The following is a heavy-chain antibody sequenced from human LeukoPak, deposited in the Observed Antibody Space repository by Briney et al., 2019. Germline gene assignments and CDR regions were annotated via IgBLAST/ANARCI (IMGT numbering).Heavy chain of an antibody. Sequence: SETLSLTCTVSGGSVTSSLYYWAWIRQPPGKGLEWIGTINYSGSTYYNPSLKSRVTISVDPSKNQFSLRLSSVPAADTAVYYCASLRGADSTGYYWDFDYWGQGTLVTVSS. V-gene: IGHV4-39*01. D-gene: IGHD3-9*01. J-gene: IGHJ4*02. CDR1: GGSVTSSLYY. CDR3: ASLRGADSTGYYWDFDY. CDR2: INYSGST.